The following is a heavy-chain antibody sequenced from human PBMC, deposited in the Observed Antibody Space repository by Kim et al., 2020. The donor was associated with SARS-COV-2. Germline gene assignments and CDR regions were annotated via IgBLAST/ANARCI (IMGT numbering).Heavy chain of an antibody. CDR3: ATSSYGGASAHAFDI. Sequence: GGSLRLSCAASGFTVSTNYMFWVRQAPGKGLDWVSTIYSGGSTYYGDSVKGRFTISRDNSKNTLYLQMNSLRAEDTAVYYCATSSYGGASAHAFDIWGQG. V-gene: IGHV3-53*01. J-gene: IGHJ3*02. D-gene: IGHD5-12*01. CDR2: IYSGGST. CDR1: GFTVSTNY.